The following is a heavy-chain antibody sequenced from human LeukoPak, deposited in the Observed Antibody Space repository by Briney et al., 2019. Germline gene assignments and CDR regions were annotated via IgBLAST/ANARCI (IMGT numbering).Heavy chain of an antibody. CDR2: SRSKGHRYST. CDR3: ARGAYCSGGVCPAPFDY. J-gene: IGHJ4*02. Sequence: GGSLRLSCATSGFSFSDYYMDWVRQVPGKGLEWIGRSRSKGHRYSTEYAASVRGRFTVSRDESKNSLFLQMASLKSEDTAVYYCARGAYCSGGVCPAPFDYWGQGSLVTVSS. CDR1: GFSFSDYY. V-gene: IGHV3-72*01. D-gene: IGHD2-8*02.